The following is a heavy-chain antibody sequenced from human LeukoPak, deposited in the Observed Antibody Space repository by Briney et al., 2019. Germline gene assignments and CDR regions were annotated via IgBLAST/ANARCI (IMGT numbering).Heavy chain of an antibody. V-gene: IGHV3-74*01. D-gene: IGHD3-3*01. CDR3: AKLTDGDFWSGYMDY. Sequence: GGSLRLSCAASGFTFSSYWMHWVRQAPGKGLVWVSRINSDGSSTSYADSVKGRFTISRDNAKNTVYLQMNSLRAEDTAVYYCAKLTDGDFWSGYMDYWGQGTLVTVSS. CDR1: GFTFSSYW. J-gene: IGHJ4*02. CDR2: INSDGSST.